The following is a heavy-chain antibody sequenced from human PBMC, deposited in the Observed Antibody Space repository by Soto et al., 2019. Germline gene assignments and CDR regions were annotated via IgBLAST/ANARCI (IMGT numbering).Heavy chain of an antibody. J-gene: IGHJ4*02. V-gene: IGHV1-46*01. CDR2: INPSDAYT. D-gene: IGHD5-18*01. CDR3: ARDHVDTPMTNFDY. Sequence: ASVTVSCTASGYTFISYYIHWVRQAPGQGLEWMGLINPSDAYTDYAQKFQGRVTLTRDTSTSIVYMELSSLRSEDTAIYYCARDHVDTPMTNFDYWGQGTLVTVSS. CDR1: GYTFISYY.